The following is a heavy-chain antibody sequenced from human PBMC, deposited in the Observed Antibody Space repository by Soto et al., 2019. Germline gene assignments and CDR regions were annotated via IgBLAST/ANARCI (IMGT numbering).Heavy chain of an antibody. CDR1: GGSFKSGSYS. D-gene: IGHD3-3*01. CDR2: VYHTGRT. Sequence: QVQLQESGPGLVKPSETLSLPCTVSGGSFKSGSYSWSWIRQPPGKGLEWIGYVYHTGRTSYNPSLKRRVSISMDTSKNQFSLNLDSVTAADTAVYFCARDFAYFDSWGQGTLVTVSS. V-gene: IGHV4-61*01. CDR3: ARDFAYFDS. J-gene: IGHJ4*02.